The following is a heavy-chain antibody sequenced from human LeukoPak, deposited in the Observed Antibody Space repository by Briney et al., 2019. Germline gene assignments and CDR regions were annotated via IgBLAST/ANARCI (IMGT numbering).Heavy chain of an antibody. J-gene: IGHJ4*02. CDR3: ARSARWRYGPGFVGNY. V-gene: IGHV1-2*02. CDR2: INPNSGGT. D-gene: IGHD2-21*01. CDR1: GYTFTGYY. Sequence: ASVKVSCKASGYTFTGYYIHWVRQAPGQGLEWMGWINPNSGGTNYAQKFQGRVTMARDTSISTAYMELSRLRSDDTAMYYCARSARWRYGPGFVGNYWGQGTLVTVSS.